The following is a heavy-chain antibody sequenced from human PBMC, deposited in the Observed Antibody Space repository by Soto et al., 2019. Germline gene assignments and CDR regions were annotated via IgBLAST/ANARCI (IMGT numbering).Heavy chain of an antibody. CDR3: ARFGSGCSSTSCYYYYYYMDV. D-gene: IGHD2-2*01. CDR2: ISSSGSTI. V-gene: IGHV3-48*03. Sequence: GGSLRLSCAASGFTFSSYEMNWVRQAPGKGLEWVSYISSSGSTIYYADSVKGRFTISRDNAKNSLYLQMNSLRAEDTAVYYCARFGSGCSSTSCYYYYYYMDVWGKGTTVTVSS. J-gene: IGHJ6*03. CDR1: GFTFSSYE.